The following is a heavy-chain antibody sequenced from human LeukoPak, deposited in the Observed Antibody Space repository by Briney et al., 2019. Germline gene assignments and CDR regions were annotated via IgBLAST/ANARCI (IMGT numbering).Heavy chain of an antibody. CDR2: ITWNGGST. V-gene: IGHV3-20*04. J-gene: IGHJ4*02. CDR1: GFTSDDYG. D-gene: IGHD4-23*01. CDR3: ARDWTTVVTDHLDY. Sequence: GGSLRLSCAASGFTSDDYGMSWVRQAPGKGLEWVSGITWNGGSTGYADSVKGRFTISRDSAKNSLYLQMNSLRAEDTALYYCARDWTTVVTDHLDYWGQGTLVTVSS.